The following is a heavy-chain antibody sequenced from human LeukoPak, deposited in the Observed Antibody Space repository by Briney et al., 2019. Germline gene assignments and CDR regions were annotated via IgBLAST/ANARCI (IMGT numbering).Heavy chain of an antibody. CDR2: ISTSSIYI. CDR1: GFTFSSHS. V-gene: IGHV3-21*01. J-gene: IGHJ4*02. Sequence: PGRSLRLSCAASGFTFSSHSMNWVRQAPGKGLEWVSSISTSSIYIYYADSVKGRFTVSRDNAKNSLYLQMNSLRAEDTAVYYCASQEEAVWPEPLDYWGQGTLVTVSS. CDR3: ASQEEAVWPEPLDY. D-gene: IGHD1-14*01.